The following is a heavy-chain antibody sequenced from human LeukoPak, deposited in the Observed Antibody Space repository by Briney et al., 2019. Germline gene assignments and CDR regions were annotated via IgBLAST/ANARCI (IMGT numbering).Heavy chain of an antibody. CDR3: AKDDGGSYYIYYYYMDV. J-gene: IGHJ6*03. CDR2: ISISSTYI. Sequence: GGSLRLSCAASGFTFSRYAMNWVRQAPGKGLEWVSSISISSTYIYYADSLKGRFTMSRDNAKNSLYLQMNSLRAEDTAVYYCAKDDGGSYYIYYYYMDVWGKGTTVTISS. CDR1: GFTFSRYA. V-gene: IGHV3-21*04. D-gene: IGHD1-26*01.